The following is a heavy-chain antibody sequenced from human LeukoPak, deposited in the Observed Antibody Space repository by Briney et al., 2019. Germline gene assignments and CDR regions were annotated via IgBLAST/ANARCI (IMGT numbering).Heavy chain of an antibody. J-gene: IGHJ4*02. CDR2: ISYDGSNK. D-gene: IGHD1-14*01. CDR3: ARSPTEPWGY. V-gene: IGHV3-30-3*01. Sequence: SCKASGYTFTSYYMHWVRQAPGKGLEWVAVISYDGSNKYYADSVKGRFTISRDNSKNTLYLQMNSLRAEDTAVYYCARSPTEPWGYWGQGTLVTVSS. CDR1: GYTFTSYY.